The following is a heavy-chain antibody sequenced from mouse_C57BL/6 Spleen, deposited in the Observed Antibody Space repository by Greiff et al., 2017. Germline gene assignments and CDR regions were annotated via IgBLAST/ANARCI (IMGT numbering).Heavy chain of an antibody. CDR2: IYPGDGDT. J-gene: IGHJ2*01. CDR3: ARSGYYGSSSFDY. CDR1: GYAFSSYW. Sequence: QVQLQQPGAELVKPGASVKISCKASGYAFSSYWMNWVKQRPGKGLEWIGQIYPGDGDTNYNGKFKGKATLTADKSSSTAYMQLSSLTSEDSAVYFCARSGYYGSSSFDYWGQGTTLTVSS. D-gene: IGHD1-1*01. V-gene: IGHV1-80*01.